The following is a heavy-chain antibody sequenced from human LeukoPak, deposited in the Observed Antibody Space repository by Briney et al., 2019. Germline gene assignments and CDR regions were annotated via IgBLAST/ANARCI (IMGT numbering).Heavy chain of an antibody. CDR3: ARFGSDIGSDY. V-gene: IGHV1-18*04. D-gene: IGHD2-15*01. J-gene: IGHJ4*02. CDR2: ISAYNGNT. CDR1: GYTFTSYY. Sequence: ASVKVSCKASGYTFTSYYMHWVRQAPGQGLEWMGWISAYNGNTNYAQKLQGRVTMTTDTSTSTAYMELRSLRSDDTAVYYCARFGSDIGSDYWGQGTLVTVSS.